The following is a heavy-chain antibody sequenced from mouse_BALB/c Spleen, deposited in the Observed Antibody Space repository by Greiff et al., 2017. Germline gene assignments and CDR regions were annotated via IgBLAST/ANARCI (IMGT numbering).Heavy chain of an antibody. CDR3: ARAYDGYPDY. V-gene: IGHV5-9-3*01. J-gene: IGHJ2*01. CDR1: GFTFSSYA. Sequence: VQLKESGGGLVKPGGSLKLSCAASGFTFSSYAMSWVRQTPEKRLEWVATISSGGSYTYYPDSVKGRFTISRDNAKNTLYLQMSSLRSEDTAMYYCARAYDGYPDYWGQVTTLTVSS. D-gene: IGHD2-3*01. CDR2: ISSGGSYT.